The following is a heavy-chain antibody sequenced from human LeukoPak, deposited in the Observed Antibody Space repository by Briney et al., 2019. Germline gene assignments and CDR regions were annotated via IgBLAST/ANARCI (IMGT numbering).Heavy chain of an antibody. CDR3: ARVDCGGDCSTFDY. CDR2: ITSNGGST. D-gene: IGHD2-21*02. Sequence: HPGGSLRLSCAASGFTFSTYAMHWVRQAPGKGLEYVSGITSNGGSTYYANSVKGRFTISRDNSKNTVYLQMNSLRAEDTAVYYCARVDCGGDCSTFDYWGQGTLVTVSS. CDR1: GFTFSTYA. V-gene: IGHV3-64*01. J-gene: IGHJ4*02.